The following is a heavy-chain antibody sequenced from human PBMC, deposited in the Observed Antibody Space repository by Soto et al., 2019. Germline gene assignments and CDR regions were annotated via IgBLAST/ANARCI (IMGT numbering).Heavy chain of an antibody. D-gene: IGHD1-1*01. J-gene: IGHJ5*02. CDR2: TYATGTT. CDR1: GASISGFY. V-gene: IGHV4-4*07. CDR3: VRDGTKTLRDWFDP. Sequence: QVQLQESGPGLVKPSETLSLTCTVSGASISGFYWSWIRKSAGKGLEWLGRTYATGTTDYNPSLKSRVLMSVDTSKKQFSLKLRSVTAADTAVYYCVRDGTKTLRDWFDPWGQGISVTVSS.